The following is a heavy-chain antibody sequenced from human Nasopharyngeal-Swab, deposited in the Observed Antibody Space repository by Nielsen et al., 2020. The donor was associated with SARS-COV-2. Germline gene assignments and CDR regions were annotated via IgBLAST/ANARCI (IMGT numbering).Heavy chain of an antibody. CDR3: TRDRPAVTTWRSVYCSYLDV. D-gene: IGHD4-11*01. CDR1: GIPFGDYA. V-gene: IGHV3-49*03. CDR2: IRSKAYGGTT. Sequence: GESLKISCPASGIPFGDYAISWFRLAPGKGMAWVGFIRSKAYGGTTEYAASVKGRFTISRDDSNSIAYLQMNSLKTEDTAVYYCTRDRPAVTTWRSVYCSYLDVWGQGTTVTVSS. J-gene: IGHJ6*03.